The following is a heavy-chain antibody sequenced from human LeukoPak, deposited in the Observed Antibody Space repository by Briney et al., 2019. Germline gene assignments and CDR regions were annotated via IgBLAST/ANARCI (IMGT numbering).Heavy chain of an antibody. CDR1: GGSFSSYY. Sequence: SETLSLTCTVSGGSFSSYYWSWLRQPPGKGLEWIGYIYYSGSTNYNPSLKSRVTISVDTSKNQFSLKLSSVTAADTAVYYCARFVRYSSSWFSHQFDYWGQGTLVTVSS. J-gene: IGHJ4*02. CDR3: ARFVRYSSSWFSHQFDY. CDR2: IYYSGST. D-gene: IGHD6-13*01. V-gene: IGHV4-59*01.